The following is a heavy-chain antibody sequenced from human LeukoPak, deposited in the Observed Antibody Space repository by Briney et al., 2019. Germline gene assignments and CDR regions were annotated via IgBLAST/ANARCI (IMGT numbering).Heavy chain of an antibody. CDR3: TTETLGATSYFDY. D-gene: IGHD1-26*01. Sequence: GGSLRLSCAASGFTFSNAWMSWVRQAPGKGVEWVGRIKSKTDGGTTDYAAPVKGRFTISRDDSKNTLYLQMNSLKTEDTAVYYCTTETLGATSYFDYWAREPWSPSPQ. CDR1: GFTFSNAW. J-gene: IGHJ4*02. CDR2: IKSKTDGGTT. V-gene: IGHV3-15*01.